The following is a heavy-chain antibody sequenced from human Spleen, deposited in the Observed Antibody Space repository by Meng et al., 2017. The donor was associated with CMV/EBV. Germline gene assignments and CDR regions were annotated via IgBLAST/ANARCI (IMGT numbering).Heavy chain of an antibody. J-gene: IGHJ4*02. CDR1: GYNFIGYH. CDR3: ARGGGHPNVDY. V-gene: IGHV1-46*01. D-gene: IGHD3-16*01. CDR2: INPSGGST. Sequence: ASVKVSCKASGYNFIGYHIHWVRQAPGQGLEWMGIINPSGGSTSYAQKFQGRVTMTRDTSTSTVYMELSSLRSEDTAVYYCARGGGHPNVDYWGQGTLVTVSS.